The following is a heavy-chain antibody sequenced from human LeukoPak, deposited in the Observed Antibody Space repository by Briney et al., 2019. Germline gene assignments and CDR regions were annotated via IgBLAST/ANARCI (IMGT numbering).Heavy chain of an antibody. CDR1: GFTFSRFA. CDR3: ARAPSGDPGGVDS. CDR2: VSYDGSNK. J-gene: IGHJ4*02. D-gene: IGHD3-10*01. V-gene: IGHV3-30*04. Sequence: QAGGSLRLSCAASGFTFSRFAIHWVRQAPGKGLGWVAVVSYDGSNKYYADSLKGRFTISRDNSKSTLYLQMNSLTVEDTAVYYCARAPSGDPGGVDSWGQGTLVTVSS.